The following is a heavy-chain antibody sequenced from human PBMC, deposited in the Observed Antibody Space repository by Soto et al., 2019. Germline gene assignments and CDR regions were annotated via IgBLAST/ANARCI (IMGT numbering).Heavy chain of an antibody. Sequence: PGESLKMSCDGSGYSFTIDCISLVLQMPGKGLEWMGRIDPSDSYTNYSPSFQGHVTISADKAISTAYLQWSSLKASDTAMYYCARRRGYSGYEPYYYYGMDVWGQGTTVTVSS. D-gene: IGHD5-12*01. CDR1: GYSFTIDC. CDR2: IDPSDSYT. V-gene: IGHV5-10-1*01. CDR3: ARRRGYSGYEPYYYYGMDV. J-gene: IGHJ6*02.